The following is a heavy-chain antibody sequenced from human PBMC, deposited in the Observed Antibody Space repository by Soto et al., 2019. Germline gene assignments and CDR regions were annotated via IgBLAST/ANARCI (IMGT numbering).Heavy chain of an antibody. CDR2: ISGSGGST. Sequence: EVQLLESGGGLVQPGGSLRLSCAASGFTFSSYAMSWVPQAPGKGLEWVSAISGSGGSTYYADSVKGRFTISRDNSKNTLYLQMNSLRAEDTAVYYCARYLYCSGGSCYSSYYYGMDVWGQGTTVTVSS. V-gene: IGHV3-23*01. D-gene: IGHD2-15*01. J-gene: IGHJ6*02. CDR1: GFTFSSYA. CDR3: ARYLYCSGGSCYSSYYYGMDV.